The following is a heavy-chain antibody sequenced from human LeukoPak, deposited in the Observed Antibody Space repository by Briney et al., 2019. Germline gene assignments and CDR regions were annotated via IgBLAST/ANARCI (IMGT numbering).Heavy chain of an antibody. V-gene: IGHV3-74*01. CDR3: VAYNWNYPDY. Sequence: GGSLRLSCAASGFSFSMYYMYWVRQAPGKGLVWVSRIETDVRTTAYADSVKGRFTISRDNAKNTLYLQMNSLRVEDTAMYYCVAYNWNYPDYWGQGTLVTVSS. J-gene: IGHJ4*02. D-gene: IGHD1-20*01. CDR1: GFSFSMYY. CDR2: IETDVRTT.